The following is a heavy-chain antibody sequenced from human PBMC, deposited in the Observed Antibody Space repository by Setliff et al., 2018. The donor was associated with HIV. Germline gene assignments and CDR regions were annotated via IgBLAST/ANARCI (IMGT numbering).Heavy chain of an antibody. J-gene: IGHJ6*03. Sequence: ASVKVSCKASGGTFSSYDISWVRQAPGQGLEWMGGIIPILDIANYALKFQGRVTITADKSTGAAYMELSSLRSDDTAVYYCARGSNPTGNYDFYFLDVWGKGTTVTVSS. V-gene: IGHV1-69*10. CDR3: ARGSNPTGNYDFYFLDV. D-gene: IGHD1-1*01. CDR1: GGTFSSYD. CDR2: IIPILDIA.